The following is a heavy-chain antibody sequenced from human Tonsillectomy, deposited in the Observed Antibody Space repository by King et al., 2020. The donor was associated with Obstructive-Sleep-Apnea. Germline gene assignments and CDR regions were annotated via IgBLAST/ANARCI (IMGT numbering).Heavy chain of an antibody. J-gene: IGHJ4*02. CDR3: AKGRSFGYGFGELLYHPFDY. D-gene: IGHD3-10*01. Sequence: VQLVESGGGLVQPGRSLRLSCAASGFTFDDYAMHWVRQAPGKGLEWVSGISWNSGSIGYADSVKGRFTISRDNAKNSLYLQMNSLRAEDTALYYCAKGRSFGYGFGELLYHPFDYWGQGTLVTVSS. V-gene: IGHV3-9*01. CDR2: ISWNSGSI. CDR1: GFTFDDYA.